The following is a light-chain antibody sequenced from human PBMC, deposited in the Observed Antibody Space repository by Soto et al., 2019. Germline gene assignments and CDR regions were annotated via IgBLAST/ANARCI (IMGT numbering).Light chain of an antibody. V-gene: IGKV3-15*01. CDR3: QQYNTWPLIT. Sequence: EIVMTQSPGTLSVSPGERATLSCRASQTVSRHLAWYQQKPGQAPRLLIFGASTRATGIPDRFSGSGSGTDFTLTISSLQSEDFAVYYCQQYNTWPLITFGPGTKVDIK. CDR1: QTVSRH. J-gene: IGKJ3*01. CDR2: GAS.